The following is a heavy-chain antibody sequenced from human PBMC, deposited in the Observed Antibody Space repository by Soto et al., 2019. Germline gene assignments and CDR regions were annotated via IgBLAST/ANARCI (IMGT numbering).Heavy chain of an antibody. CDR1: GFTFSNSA. CDR3: ARDVAPQTWRPCYFAL. Sequence: QVQLVESGGVVVQPGRSLRLSCAAAGFTFSNSAMHWFLQAPGKGLEWVAIVSYDGHNQYYADSVKGRFTISRDNSENRQYLQMSSLRAEDTAGYYCARDVAPQTWRPCYFALWGRGTLVTVSS. V-gene: IGHV3-30-3*01. J-gene: IGHJ2*01. CDR2: VSYDGHNQ. D-gene: IGHD3-3*01.